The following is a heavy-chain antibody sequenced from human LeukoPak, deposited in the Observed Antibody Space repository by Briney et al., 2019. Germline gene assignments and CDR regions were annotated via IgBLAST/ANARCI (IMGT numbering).Heavy chain of an antibody. CDR2: TYYRSTWYN. CDR3: ARRLTQYDCFDP. J-gene: IGHJ5*02. CDR1: GDSVSSNSVT. V-gene: IGHV6-1*01. D-gene: IGHD2-2*01. Sequence: SQTLSLTCAISGDSVSSNSVTWNWIRQSPLRGLEWLGRTYYRSTWYNDYAVSVRGRITVNPDTSKNQFSLHLNSVTPEDTAVYYCARRLTQYDCFDPWGQGILVTVSS.